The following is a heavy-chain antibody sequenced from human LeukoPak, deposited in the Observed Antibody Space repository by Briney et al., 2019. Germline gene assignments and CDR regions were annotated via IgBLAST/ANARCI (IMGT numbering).Heavy chain of an antibody. CDR3: ARDAHYSDTSGYFRAPFDY. CDR2: INGGGSSM. Sequence: GGSLRLSCAASGFTFSSYEMDWVRQAPGRGLEWVSYINGGGSSMHYADSVKGRFTISRDNAKNSLYLQMNSLRAEDTAVYFCARDAHYSDTSGYFRAPFDYWGQGTLVTVSS. CDR1: GFTFSSYE. V-gene: IGHV3-48*03. J-gene: IGHJ4*02. D-gene: IGHD3-22*01.